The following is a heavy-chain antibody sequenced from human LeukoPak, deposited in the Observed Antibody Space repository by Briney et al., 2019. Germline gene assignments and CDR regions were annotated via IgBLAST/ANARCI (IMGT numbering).Heavy chain of an antibody. J-gene: IGHJ5*02. Sequence: SETLSLTCTVSGGSISSYYWSWIRQPAGKGLEWIGRIYTSGSTNYNPSLKSRVTMSVDTSKNQFSLKLSSVTAADTAVYYCAREGYCSGGSCYRSWLDPWGQGTLVTVSS. CDR1: GGSISSYY. D-gene: IGHD2-15*01. CDR3: AREGYCSGGSCYRSWLDP. V-gene: IGHV4-4*07. CDR2: IYTSGST.